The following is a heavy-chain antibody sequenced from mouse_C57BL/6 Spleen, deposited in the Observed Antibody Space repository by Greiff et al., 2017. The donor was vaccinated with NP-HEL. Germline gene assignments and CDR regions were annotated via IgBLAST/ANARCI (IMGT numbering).Heavy chain of an antibody. CDR2: IRNKANGYTT. J-gene: IGHJ4*01. Sequence: EVKLMESGGGLVQPGGSLSLSCAASGFTFTDYYMSWVRQPPGKALEWLGFIRNKANGYTTAYSASVQGRFTISRDNSQSILYLQMNALRAEDSATYYCARGQYYGSPFYAMDYWGQGTSVTVSS. CDR3: ARGQYYGSPFYAMDY. V-gene: IGHV7-3*01. CDR1: GFTFTDYY. D-gene: IGHD1-1*01.